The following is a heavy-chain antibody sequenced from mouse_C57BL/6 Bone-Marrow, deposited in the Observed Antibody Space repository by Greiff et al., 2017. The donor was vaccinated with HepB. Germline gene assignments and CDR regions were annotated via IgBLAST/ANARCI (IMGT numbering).Heavy chain of an antibody. Sequence: DVKLVESGGGLVKPGGSLKLSCAASGFTFSDYGMHWVRQAPEKGLEWVAYISSGSSTIYYADTVKGRFTISRDSAKNTLFLQMTSLRSEDTAMYYCAPYYYGSSSAWFAYWGQGTLVTVSA. CDR3: APYYYGSSSAWFAY. V-gene: IGHV5-17*01. CDR1: GFTFSDYG. D-gene: IGHD1-1*01. J-gene: IGHJ3*01. CDR2: ISSGSSTI.